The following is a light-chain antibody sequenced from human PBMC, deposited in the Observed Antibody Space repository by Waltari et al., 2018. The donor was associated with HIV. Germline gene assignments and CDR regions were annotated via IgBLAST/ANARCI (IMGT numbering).Light chain of an antibody. CDR1: QNIAGY. V-gene: IGKV1-39*01. J-gene: IGKJ2*01. CDR3: QQTSSSTPYT. Sequence: DIQMTQFRPSRSASVGDTDSVTCRASQNIAGYLNWYQQKPGKAPNHLIYAASSLQSGVPSRFSGSGSGTEFTLTISSLQPEDFATYYCQQTSSSTPYTFGQGTKLEI. CDR2: AAS.